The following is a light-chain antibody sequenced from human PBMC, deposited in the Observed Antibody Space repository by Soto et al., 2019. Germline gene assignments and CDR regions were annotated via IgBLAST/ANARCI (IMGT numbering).Light chain of an antibody. CDR3: QQRSNWPGT. CDR1: QSVSSY. Sequence: EIVLTQSPATLSLSPGERATLSCSASQSVSSYLAWYQQKPGQAPRLLIYDASNRATGIPARFSGSGSGTDFTLTTSSLEPEDFAVYYCQQRSNWPGTFGQGTKVEIK. J-gene: IGKJ1*01. CDR2: DAS. V-gene: IGKV3-11*01.